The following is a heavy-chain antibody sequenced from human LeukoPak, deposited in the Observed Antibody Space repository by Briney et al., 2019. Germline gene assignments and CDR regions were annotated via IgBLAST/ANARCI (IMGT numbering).Heavy chain of an antibody. J-gene: IGHJ4*02. CDR3: AMPRRGSYGPFDY. CDR1: GGTFSSYA. Sequence: GASVKVSCKASGGTFSSYAISWVRQAPGQGLEWMGGIIPIFGTANYAQKFQGRVTITTDESTSTAYMELSSLRSEDTAVYYCAMPRRGSYGPFDYWGQGTLVTVSS. V-gene: IGHV1-69*05. D-gene: IGHD3-16*01. CDR2: IIPIFGTA.